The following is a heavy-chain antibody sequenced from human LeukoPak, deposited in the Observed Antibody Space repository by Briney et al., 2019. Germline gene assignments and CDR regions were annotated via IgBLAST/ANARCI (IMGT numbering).Heavy chain of an antibody. CDR1: GFTFSDHY. Sequence: GGALRLSCAASGFTFSDHYMDWVRQAPGKGLEWVGRIRNKANSYTTEYAASVKGRFTISRDDSKNSLYLQMNSLKTEDTAVYYCARGTYGDNAMGDFWGQGTLVTVSS. CDR3: ARGTYGDNAMGDF. V-gene: IGHV3-72*01. D-gene: IGHD4-17*01. CDR2: IRNKANSYTT. J-gene: IGHJ4*02.